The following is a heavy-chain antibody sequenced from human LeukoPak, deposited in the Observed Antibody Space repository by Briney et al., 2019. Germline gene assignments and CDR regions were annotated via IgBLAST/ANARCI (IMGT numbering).Heavy chain of an antibody. D-gene: IGHD5-24*01. J-gene: IGHJ4*02. CDR1: GFTFSSNY. CDR3: TRVETGRGGGWVPFDY. Sequence: GGSLRLSCAASGFTFSSNYMTWVRQAPGKRLEWVSVIYTGGDTYYADSVKGRFTISRDNSKNTVYLQMNRLRTEDTAVYYCTRVETGRGGGWVPFDYWGQGTLVTVSS. CDR2: IYTGGDT. V-gene: IGHV3-66*02.